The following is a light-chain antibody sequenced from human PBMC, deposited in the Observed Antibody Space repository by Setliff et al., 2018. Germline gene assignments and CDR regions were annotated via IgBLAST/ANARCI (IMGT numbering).Light chain of an antibody. J-gene: IGLJ1*01. Sequence: QSALTQPASVSGSPGQSITISCTGTSSDVGGYNYVSWYQQHPGKAPKLMIYEVSDRPSGVSNRFSGSKSGNTASLTISGLQAEDEADYYCTSYTASFTYVFGTGTKVNVL. CDR2: EVS. CDR1: SSDVGGYNY. CDR3: TSYTASFTYV. V-gene: IGLV2-14*01.